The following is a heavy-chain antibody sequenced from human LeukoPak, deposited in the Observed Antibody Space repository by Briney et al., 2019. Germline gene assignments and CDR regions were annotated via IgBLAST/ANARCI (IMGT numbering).Heavy chain of an antibody. Sequence: ASVKVSCKASGYTFTGYYMHWVRQAPGQGLEWMGWINPNSGGTNYAQKFQGRVTMTRDTSISTAYMELSRLRSDDTAVYYCARGPPPFKYSSGWDPNFDYWGQGTLVTVSS. CDR2: INPNSGGT. CDR3: ARGPPPFKYSSGWDPNFDY. V-gene: IGHV1-2*02. D-gene: IGHD6-19*01. CDR1: GYTFTGYY. J-gene: IGHJ4*02.